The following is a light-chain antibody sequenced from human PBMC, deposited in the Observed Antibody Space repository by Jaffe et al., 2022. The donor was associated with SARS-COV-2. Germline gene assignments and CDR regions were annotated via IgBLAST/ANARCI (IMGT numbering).Light chain of an antibody. V-gene: IGKV6-21*01. CDR1: RSVGSS. CDR2: YAS. J-gene: IGKJ1*01. Sequence: EIVLTQSPAFQSVAPKEKVTITCRASRSVGSSLHWYQQKPDQSPKLLIKYASQSFSGVPSRFSGSGSGTDFTLTINSLEPEDAATYYCHQSSSLPQTFGQGTKVEIK. CDR3: HQSSSLPQT.